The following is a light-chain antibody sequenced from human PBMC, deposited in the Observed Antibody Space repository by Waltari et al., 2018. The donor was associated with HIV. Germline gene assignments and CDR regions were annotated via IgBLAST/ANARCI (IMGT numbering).Light chain of an antibody. CDR2: GAS. J-gene: IGKJ3*01. CDR1: QDLNSY. V-gene: IGKV1-9*01. Sequence: DIQFTQSPSFLSASVGDRVTIPCRASQDLNSYLSWYQHQLGQAPKLLIYGASTLQTGVPLTFSGSGSGTEYTLTIKSLQPDDYATYYCQHLNTFALFTFGPGAKVDVK. CDR3: QHLNTFALFT.